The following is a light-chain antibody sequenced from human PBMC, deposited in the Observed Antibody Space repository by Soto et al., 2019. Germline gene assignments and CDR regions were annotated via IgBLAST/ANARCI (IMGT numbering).Light chain of an antibody. V-gene: IGKV3-11*01. J-gene: IGKJ2*01. CDR2: DAS. Sequence: EIVLTQSPATLSLSPGERATLSCRASQSVSSYLAWYQQKPGQAPRLLIYDASNRATGIPARFSGSGSGPDFTLTISSLEPEDFAVYYCQQRSNWPPMYTFGQGTKLEIE. CDR1: QSVSSY. CDR3: QQRSNWPPMYT.